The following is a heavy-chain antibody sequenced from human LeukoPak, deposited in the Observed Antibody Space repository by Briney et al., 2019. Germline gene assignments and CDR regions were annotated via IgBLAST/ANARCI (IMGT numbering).Heavy chain of an antibody. D-gene: IGHD4-17*01. V-gene: IGHV4-34*01. CDR2: INHSGST. CDR3: ARHDYGDCFALDYYYYGMDV. CDR1: GGSFSGYY. Sequence: SETLSLTCAVYGGSFSGYYWSWIRQPPGKGLEWIGEINHSGSTNYNPSLKSRITISVDTSKNQFSLRLSSVTAADTAVYYCARHDYGDCFALDYYYYGMDVWGQGTTVTVSS. J-gene: IGHJ6*02.